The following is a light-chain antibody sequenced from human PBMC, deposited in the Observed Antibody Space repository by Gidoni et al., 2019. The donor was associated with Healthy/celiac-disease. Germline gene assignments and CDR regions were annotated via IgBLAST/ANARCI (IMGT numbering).Light chain of an antibody. CDR2: GAS. CDR3: QQYNNWHLYT. Sequence: EIVMTQSPATPSGSPGERATLSCRASQSVSSNLAWYQQKPGQAPRLLIYGASTRATGIPARFSGSGSGTEFTLTISSLQSEDFAVYYCQQYNNWHLYTFGQGTKLEIK. J-gene: IGKJ2*01. CDR1: QSVSSN. V-gene: IGKV3-15*01.